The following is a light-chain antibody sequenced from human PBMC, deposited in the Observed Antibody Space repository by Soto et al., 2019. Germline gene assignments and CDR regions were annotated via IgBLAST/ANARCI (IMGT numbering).Light chain of an antibody. V-gene: IGKV3-20*01. CDR1: QSVSSSY. Sequence: EIGVTQSPGTLSLSPGERATLSCRASQSVSSSYLAWYQQKPGQAPRLLIYGASSRATGIPDRFSGSGSGTDFTLTISRLEPEDFAVYYCQQYGSSPWTFGQGNKVEIK. CDR2: GAS. J-gene: IGKJ1*01. CDR3: QQYGSSPWT.